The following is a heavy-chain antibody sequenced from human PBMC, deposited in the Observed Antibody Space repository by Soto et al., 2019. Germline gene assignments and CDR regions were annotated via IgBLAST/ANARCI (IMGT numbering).Heavy chain of an antibody. V-gene: IGHV3-30-3*01. J-gene: IGHJ5*02. CDR1: GFTLRSYP. CDR3: TRGRYSTSWIAAFDP. Sequence: GGGLRRLWAAVGFTLRSYPMSWVRQAPGKGLEWVAFISYDGTNKYYADSAKDRFTISRDNSNNTLFLQMYSLRGEDSGVYHCTRGRYSTSWIAAFDP. D-gene: IGHD6-13*01. CDR2: ISYDGTNK.